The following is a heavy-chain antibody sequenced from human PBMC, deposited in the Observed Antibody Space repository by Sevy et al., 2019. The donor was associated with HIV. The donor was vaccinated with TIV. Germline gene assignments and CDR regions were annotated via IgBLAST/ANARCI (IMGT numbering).Heavy chain of an antibody. CDR2: LSGTGGST. V-gene: IGHV3-23*01. J-gene: IGHJ4*02. Sequence: GGSLRLSCAASGFTFRNYAMSWVRQAPGKGLEWVSALSGTGGSTYYADSVKGRFTISRDNSKNTLYLQMNSLRVEDTAVDYYAKDLDIVAVAAAIRLAYWGQGTLVTVSS. D-gene: IGHD2-2*01. CDR1: GFTFRNYA. CDR3: AKDLDIVAVAAAIRLAY.